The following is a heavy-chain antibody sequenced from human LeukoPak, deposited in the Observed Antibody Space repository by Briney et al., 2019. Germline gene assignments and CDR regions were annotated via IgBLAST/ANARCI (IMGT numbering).Heavy chain of an antibody. V-gene: IGHV4-38-2*01. J-gene: IGHJ4*02. Sequence: SETLSLTCAVSGYSTSSGYYWGWIRQPPGQGLEWIGSIYHSGSTYYNPSLKSRVTISVDTSKNQFSLKLSSVTAADTAVYYCARLGSTSCYCGRYFDYWGQGTLVTVSS. CDR1: GYSTSSGYY. CDR3: ARLGSTSCYCGRYFDY. D-gene: IGHD2-2*01. CDR2: IYHSGST.